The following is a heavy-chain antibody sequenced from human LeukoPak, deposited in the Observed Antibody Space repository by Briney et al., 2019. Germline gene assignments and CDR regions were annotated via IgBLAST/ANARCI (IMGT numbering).Heavy chain of an antibody. D-gene: IGHD5-18*01. CDR2: ISTSGYTK. J-gene: IGHJ4*02. V-gene: IGHV3-48*03. Sequence: GGSLRLSCAASGFTFSSYEINWVRQAPGKGLEWVSYISTSGYTKYYADSVKGRFTISRDNSKNTLYLQMNSLRAEDTAVYYCARDVGSYAFDYWGQGTLATVSS. CDR3: ARDVGSYAFDY. CDR1: GFTFSSYE.